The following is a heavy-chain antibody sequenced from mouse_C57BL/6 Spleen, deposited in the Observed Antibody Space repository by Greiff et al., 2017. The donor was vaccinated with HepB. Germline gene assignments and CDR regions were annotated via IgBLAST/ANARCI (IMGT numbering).Heavy chain of an antibody. Sequence: EVKLVESGGGLVKPGGSLKLSCAASGFTFSDYGMHWVRQAPEKGLEWVAYISSGSSTIYYADTVKGRFTISRDNAKNTLFLQMTSLRSEDTAMYYCARDSNYSYYYAMDYWGQGTSVTVSS. J-gene: IGHJ4*01. CDR3: ARDSNYSYYYAMDY. V-gene: IGHV5-17*01. D-gene: IGHD2-5*01. CDR1: GFTFSDYG. CDR2: ISSGSSTI.